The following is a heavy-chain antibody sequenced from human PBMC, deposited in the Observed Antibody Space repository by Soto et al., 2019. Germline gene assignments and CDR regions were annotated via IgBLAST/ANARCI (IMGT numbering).Heavy chain of an antibody. Sequence: SETLSLTCAVYGGSFSGYYWSWIRQPPGKGLEWIGEINHSGSTNYNPSLKSRGTISVDTSKNQSSLKLSSVTAANTAVYYCARGRVVLRVYAYYYYYYGMDVWGQGTTVTVSS. CDR2: INHSGST. V-gene: IGHV4-34*01. D-gene: IGHD2-8*01. CDR3: ARGRVVLRVYAYYYYYYGMDV. CDR1: GGSFSGYY. J-gene: IGHJ6*02.